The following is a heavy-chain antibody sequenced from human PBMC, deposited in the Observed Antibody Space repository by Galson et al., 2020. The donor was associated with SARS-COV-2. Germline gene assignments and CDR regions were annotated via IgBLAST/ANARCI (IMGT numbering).Heavy chain of an antibody. CDR3: ARVRYFDWLLSSDVNWFDP. Sequence: ASVKVSCKASGYTFTGYYMHWVRQAPGQGLEWMGWMNPNSGGTNYAQKFQGRVTMTRDTSISTAYMELSRLRSDDTAVYYCARVRYFDWLLSSDVNWFDPWGQGTLVTVSS. D-gene: IGHD3-9*01. V-gene: IGHV1-2*02. J-gene: IGHJ5*02. CDR2: MNPNSGGT. CDR1: GYTFTGYY.